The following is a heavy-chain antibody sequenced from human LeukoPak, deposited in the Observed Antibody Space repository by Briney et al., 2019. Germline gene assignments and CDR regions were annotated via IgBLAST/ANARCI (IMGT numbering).Heavy chain of an antibody. V-gene: IGHV3-23*01. CDR2: ISGSGGST. J-gene: IGHJ4*02. CDR3: TKDGKYCSSSGCFAQADY. CDR1: GFTFSSYA. Sequence: GGSLRLSCAASGFTFSSYAMSWVRQAPGKGLEWVSAISGSGGSTYYADSVKGRFTISRDNAKNTLYLQMNSLRAEDTAVYYCTKDGKYCSSSGCFAQADYWGQGTLVTVSS. D-gene: IGHD2-2*01.